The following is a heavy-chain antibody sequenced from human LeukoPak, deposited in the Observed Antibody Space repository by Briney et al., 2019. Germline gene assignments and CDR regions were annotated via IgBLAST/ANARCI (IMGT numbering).Heavy chain of an antibody. J-gene: IGHJ4*02. CDR2: INPNSGGT. V-gene: IGHV1-46*01. CDR3: ARSYGYRGYFDY. Sequence: ASVKVSCKASGYTFTGYYIHWLRQAPGQGLEWMGFINPNSGGTNYAQKFQGRVTMTRDTSTSTVYMELSSLTSEDTAVYYCARSYGYRGYFDYWGQGTLVTVSS. CDR1: GYTFTGYY. D-gene: IGHD5-18*01.